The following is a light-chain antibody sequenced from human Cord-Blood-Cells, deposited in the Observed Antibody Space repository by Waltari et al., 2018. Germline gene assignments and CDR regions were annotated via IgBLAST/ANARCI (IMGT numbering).Light chain of an antibody. Sequence: QSALTQPRSVSGSPGQSVTIPCTGTSSDVGGYNYVSWYQQPPGKAPKLMIYDLSKRPSGVPDRFSGSKSGNTASLTISGLQAEDEADYYCCSYAGSYTFYVFGTGTKVTVL. J-gene: IGLJ1*01. V-gene: IGLV2-11*01. CDR1: SSDVGGYNY. CDR2: DLS. CDR3: CSYAGSYTFYV.